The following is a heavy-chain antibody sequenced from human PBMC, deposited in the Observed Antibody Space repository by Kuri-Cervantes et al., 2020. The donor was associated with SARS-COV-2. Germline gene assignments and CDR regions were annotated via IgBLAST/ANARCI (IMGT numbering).Heavy chain of an antibody. CDR3: ARGEASGTPPGNWFDP. J-gene: IGHJ5*02. V-gene: IGHV4-39*07. CDR1: GGSISSSSYY. D-gene: IGHD1-26*01. CDR2: IYYSGST. Sequence: SETLSLTCTVSGGSISSSSYYWGWIRQPPGKGLEWIGSIYYSGSTYYNPSLKIRVTISVDKSKNQFSLKLSSVTAADTAVYYCARGEASGTPPGNWFDPWGQGTLVTVSS.